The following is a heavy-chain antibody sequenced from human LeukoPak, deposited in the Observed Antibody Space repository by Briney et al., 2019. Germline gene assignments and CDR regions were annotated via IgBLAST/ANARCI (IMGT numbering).Heavy chain of an antibody. Sequence: GGSLRLSCAVSGFTFSDHYMDWVRQAAGKGLEWVGRSRNKDHRYSTEYAASVKGRFTISRDESKNSLYLQMNSPKIEDTAIYYCVRGHDSFDYWGQGTLVTVSS. V-gene: IGHV3-72*01. CDR3: VRGHDSFDY. CDR2: SRNKDHRYST. D-gene: IGHD3-3*01. CDR1: GFTFSDHY. J-gene: IGHJ4*02.